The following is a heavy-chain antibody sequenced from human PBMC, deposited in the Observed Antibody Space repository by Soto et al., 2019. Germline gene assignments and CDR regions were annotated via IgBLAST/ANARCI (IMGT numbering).Heavy chain of an antibody. CDR2: INPSGGST. Sequence: ASVKVSCKASGYTFASYYMHWVRQAPGQGLEWMGIINPSGGSTSYAQKFQGRVTMTRDTSTSTVYMELSSLRSEDTAVYYCARSYYYGSGSYYTHGYYYYGMDVWGQGTTVTVS. D-gene: IGHD3-10*01. J-gene: IGHJ6*02. CDR3: ARSYYYGSGSYYTHGYYYYGMDV. V-gene: IGHV1-46*03. CDR1: GYTFASYY.